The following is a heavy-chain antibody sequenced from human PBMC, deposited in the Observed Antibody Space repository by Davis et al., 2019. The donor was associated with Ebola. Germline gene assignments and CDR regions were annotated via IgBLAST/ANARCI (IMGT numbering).Heavy chain of an antibody. Sequence: GESLKISCAASGFTFSSYGMNWVRQAPGKGLEWVSSISSSSSYIYYADSVKGRFTISRDNAKNSLYLQMNSLRAEDTAVYYCTDYYYYGMDVWGQGTTVTVSS. V-gene: IGHV3-21*01. CDR1: GFTFSSYG. CDR3: TDYYYYGMDV. J-gene: IGHJ6*02. CDR2: ISSSSSYI.